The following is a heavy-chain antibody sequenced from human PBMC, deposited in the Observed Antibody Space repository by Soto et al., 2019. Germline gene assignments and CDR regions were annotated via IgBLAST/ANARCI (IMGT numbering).Heavy chain of an antibody. V-gene: IGHV4-34*01. Sequence: LPLTCAVYGGSVNGYYWDLIRQPPLKGLEWIGEINHTGGTHYNPSLKSRVTMSVDTSKNQFSLRLSSVTAADTAIYSCATRITVFGLLIPPFDPWGQGTQVTVSS. CDR2: INHTGGT. CDR1: GGSVNGYY. CDR3: ATRITVFGLLIPPFDP. D-gene: IGHD3-3*01. J-gene: IGHJ5*02.